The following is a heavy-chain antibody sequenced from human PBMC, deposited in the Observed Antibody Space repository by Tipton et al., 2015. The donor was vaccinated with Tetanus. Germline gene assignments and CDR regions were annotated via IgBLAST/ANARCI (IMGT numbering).Heavy chain of an antibody. CDR1: GYAFGIYW. D-gene: IGHD3-10*01. CDR2: IYPGDSDT. J-gene: IGHJ5*02. Sequence: QSGAEVKKPGESLKISCKGSGYAFGIYWLAWVRQMPGKGLEWMGIIYPGDSDTRYSPSFEGQVTISVDKSVATAYLQWSSLKPSDTAIYFCARLPKHYSASGSTWGQGTLVTVSS. V-gene: IGHV5-51*01. CDR3: ARLPKHYSASGST.